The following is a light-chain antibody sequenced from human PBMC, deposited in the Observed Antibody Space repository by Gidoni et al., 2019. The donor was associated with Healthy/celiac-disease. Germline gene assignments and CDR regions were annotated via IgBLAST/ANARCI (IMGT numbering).Light chain of an antibody. V-gene: IGKV1-39*01. CDR2: AAS. J-gene: IGKJ4*01. CDR3: QQSYSTLT. CDR1: QSISIY. Sequence: DIQMTHSPSSLSASVGDRVTLTCRASQSISIYLNWYQQKPGKAPKLLIYAASSLQSGVPSRFSGSGSGTDFTITISSLQPEDFATYYCQQSYSTLTFGGGTKVEIK.